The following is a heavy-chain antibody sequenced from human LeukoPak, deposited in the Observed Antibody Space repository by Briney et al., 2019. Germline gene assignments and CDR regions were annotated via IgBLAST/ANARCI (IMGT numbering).Heavy chain of an antibody. CDR3: ARGPSIAARYDAFDI. Sequence: GGSLRLSCAASEFTFTSYELNWVRQAPGKGLEWVSYISSSGNTISYADSVKGRFTISRDNAKNSLYLQVIGLRAEDTAVYYCARGPSIAARYDAFDIRGQGTMVTVSS. J-gene: IGHJ3*02. V-gene: IGHV3-48*03. D-gene: IGHD6-6*01. CDR1: EFTFTSYE. CDR2: ISSSGNTI.